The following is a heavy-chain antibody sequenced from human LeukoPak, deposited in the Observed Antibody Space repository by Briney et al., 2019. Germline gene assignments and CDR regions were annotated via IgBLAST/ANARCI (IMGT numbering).Heavy chain of an antibody. V-gene: IGHV3-11*05. J-gene: IGHJ4*02. Sequence: GGSLRLSCAASGFTFSDYYMSWIRQAPGKGLEWVSYISSSRSDTKYADSVKGRFTISRDNAKNSLYLQMNSLRAEDTAVYYCARDRLWEVGATPYFAYWGQGTLATVSS. CDR2: ISSSRSDT. CDR1: GFTFSDYY. CDR3: ARDRLWEVGATPYFAY. D-gene: IGHD1-26*01.